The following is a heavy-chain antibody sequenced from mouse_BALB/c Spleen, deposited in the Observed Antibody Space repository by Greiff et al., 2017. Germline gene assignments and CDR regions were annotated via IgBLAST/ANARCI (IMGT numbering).Heavy chain of an antibody. CDR3: ARRKICGSSRGYAMDY. CDR2: ISYSGST. Sequence: VQLKQSGPGLVKPSQSLSLTCTATGYSITSDYAWYWIRQFPGNQLEWMGYISYSGSTCYNPSLKSRISITRDTSKNQFFLQLNSVTTEDTATYCCARRKICGSSRGYAMDYWGQGTSVTVSS. V-gene: IGHV3-2*02. CDR1: GYSITSDYA. J-gene: IGHJ4*01. D-gene: IGHD1-1*01.